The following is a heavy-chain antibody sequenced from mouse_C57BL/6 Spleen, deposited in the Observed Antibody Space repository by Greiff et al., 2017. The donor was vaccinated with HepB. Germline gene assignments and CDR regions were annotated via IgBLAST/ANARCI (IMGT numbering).Heavy chain of an antibody. Sequence: QVQLQQSGPELVKPGASVKISCKASGFAFSSSWMNWVKQRPGKGLEWIGRIYPGDGDTNYNGKFKGKATLTADKSSSTAYMQLSSLTSVDSAVYICESIYYYGSSYEDYALDYWGQGTSVTVAS. CDR2: IYPGDGDT. V-gene: IGHV1-82*01. CDR1: GFAFSSSW. J-gene: IGHJ4*01. CDR3: ESIYYYGSSYEDYALDY. D-gene: IGHD1-1*01.